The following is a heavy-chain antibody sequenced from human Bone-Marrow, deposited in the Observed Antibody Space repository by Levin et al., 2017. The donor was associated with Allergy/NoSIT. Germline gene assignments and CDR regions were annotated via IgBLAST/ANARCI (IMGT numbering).Heavy chain of an antibody. CDR2: INHSGST. CDR3: ARERLWFGE. Sequence: SQTLSLPCAVYGGSFSGYYWSWIRQPPGKGLEWIGEINHSGSTNYNPSLKSRVTISVDTSKNQFSLKLSSVTAADTAVYYCARERLWFGEWGQGTLVTVSS. V-gene: IGHV4-34*01. J-gene: IGHJ4*02. CDR1: GGSFSGYY. D-gene: IGHD3-10*01.